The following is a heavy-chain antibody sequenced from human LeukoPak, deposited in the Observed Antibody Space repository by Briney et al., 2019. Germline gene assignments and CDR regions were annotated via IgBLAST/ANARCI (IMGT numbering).Heavy chain of an antibody. D-gene: IGHD5-18*01. J-gene: IGHJ4*02. CDR2: IYYSGST. V-gene: IGHV4-39*02. Sequence: SETLSLTCTVSGGSISSSSYYWGWIRQPPGKGLEWIGSIYYSGSTYCNPSLKSRVTISVDTSKNQFSLKLSSVTAADTAVYYCARDKGYSYGYYYFDYWGQGTLVTVSS. CDR3: ARDKGYSYGYYYFDY. CDR1: GGSISSSSYY.